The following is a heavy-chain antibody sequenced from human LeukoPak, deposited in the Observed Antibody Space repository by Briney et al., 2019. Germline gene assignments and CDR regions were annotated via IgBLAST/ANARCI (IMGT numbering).Heavy chain of an antibody. D-gene: IGHD1-14*01. CDR2: SNAGNGNT. V-gene: IGHV1-3*02. CDR1: GYTFTSYA. J-gene: IGHJ6*02. CDR3: ARGNPYYYGMDV. Sequence: ASVKVSFKASGYTFTSYAMHWVRQAPGQRLEWMGWSNAGNGNTKYSQEFQGRVTITRDTSASTAYMELSSLRSEDMAVYYCARGNPYYYGMDVWGQGTTVTVSS.